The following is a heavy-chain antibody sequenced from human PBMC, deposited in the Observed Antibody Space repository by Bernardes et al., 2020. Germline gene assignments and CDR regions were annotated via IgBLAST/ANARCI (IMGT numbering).Heavy chain of an antibody. CDR3: VKGYYDSSGYGYFDY. V-gene: IGHV3-23*01. CDR2: ISGGGGST. D-gene: IGHD3-22*01. Sequence: GGSLRLSCAASGFTFGSYAMTWVRQAPGKGLEWVSSISGGGGSTNYADSVKGRFTISRDNSKNTLYLQMNSLRVGDTAIYYCVKGYYDSSGYGYFDYWGQGTLVTVSS. CDR1: GFTFGSYA. J-gene: IGHJ4*02.